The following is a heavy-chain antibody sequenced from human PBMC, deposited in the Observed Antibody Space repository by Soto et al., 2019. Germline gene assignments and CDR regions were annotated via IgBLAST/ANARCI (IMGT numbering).Heavy chain of an antibody. CDR1: GGSVGNSNYY. Sequence: QLQLQESGPGLVKPAETLFLSCTVSGGSVGNSNYYWGWIRQSPGKGLEWIGNVHYDQTTYYTPSLAGRLTISIDTLNNNFSLKLTSVIASDTALYYCARHRGRFGEADYWGQGTLVTVSS. D-gene: IGHD3-10*01. J-gene: IGHJ4*02. V-gene: IGHV4-39*01. CDR3: ARHRGRFGEADY. CDR2: VHYDQTT.